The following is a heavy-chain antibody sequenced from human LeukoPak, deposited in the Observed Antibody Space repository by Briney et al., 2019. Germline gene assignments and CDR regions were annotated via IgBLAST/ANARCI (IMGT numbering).Heavy chain of an antibody. J-gene: IGHJ6*03. CDR1: GYTFTGYY. V-gene: IGHV1-2*02. CDR3: ARDGVPAALTHYYYYMDV. CDR2: INPNSGGT. Sequence: ASVKVSCKASGYTFTGYYMHWVRQAPGQGLEWMGWINPNSGGTNYAQKFQGRVTMTRDTSISTAYMELSRLGSDDTAVYYCARDGVPAALTHYYYYMDVWGKGTTVTVSS. D-gene: IGHD2-2*01.